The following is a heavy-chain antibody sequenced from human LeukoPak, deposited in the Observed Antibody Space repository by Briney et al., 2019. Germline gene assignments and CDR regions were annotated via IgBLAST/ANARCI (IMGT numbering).Heavy chain of an antibody. CDR2: ISYDGSNK. J-gene: IGHJ6*02. CDR1: GFTFSSYA. D-gene: IGHD3-3*01. V-gene: IGHV3-30-3*02. Sequence: PGGSLRLSCAASGFTFSSYAMHWVRQAPGKGLEWVAVISYDGSNKYYADSVKGRFTISRDNSKNTLYLQMNSLRAEDTAVYYCAKIMRRITIRDGMDVWSQGTTVTVSS. CDR3: AKIMRRITIRDGMDV.